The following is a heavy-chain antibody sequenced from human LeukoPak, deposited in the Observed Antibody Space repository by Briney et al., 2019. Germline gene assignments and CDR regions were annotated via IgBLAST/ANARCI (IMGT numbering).Heavy chain of an antibody. CDR2: ISGSGGST. V-gene: IGHV3-23*01. CDR1: GFTFSRYA. J-gene: IGHJ4*02. D-gene: IGHD3-9*01. Sequence: GSLRLSCAASGFTFSRYAMSWVRQAPGKGLEWVSAISGSGGSTYYADSVKGRFTISRDNSKNTLYLQMNSLRAEDTAVYYCAEGTPYYNILTGYYKGYYFDYWGQGTLVTVSS. CDR3: AEGTPYYNILTGYYKGYYFDY.